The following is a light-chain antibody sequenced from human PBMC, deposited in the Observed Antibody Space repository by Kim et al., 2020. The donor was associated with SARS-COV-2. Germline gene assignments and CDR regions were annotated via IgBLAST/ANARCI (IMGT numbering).Light chain of an antibody. V-gene: IGKV2-30*01. CDR3: VQGTDRPKT. CDR1: QSLVYSDRNTY. J-gene: IGKJ2*01. Sequence: QPASITCRSTQSLVYSDRNTYLLCFQQRPGQSPGRHIYRVSNRDCGVPDRLSGRVSGTVFTLNISRGEGEDVGVYYCVQGTDRPKTFGQGTEREI. CDR2: RVS.